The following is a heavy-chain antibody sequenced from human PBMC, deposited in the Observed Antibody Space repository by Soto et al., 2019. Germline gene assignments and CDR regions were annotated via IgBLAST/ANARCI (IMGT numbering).Heavy chain of an antibody. J-gene: IGHJ4*02. CDR3: AKPPAERYCSGGSCYSDY. V-gene: IGHV3-23*01. Sequence: EVQLLESGGGLVQPGGSLRLSCAASGFTFSSYAMSWVRQAPGKGLEWVSAISGSGGSTYYADSVKGRFTISRDNSKNKRYLQMNSLRAEDPAVYYCAKPPAERYCSGGSCYSDYWGQGTLVTVSS. CDR2: ISGSGGST. CDR1: GFTFSSYA. D-gene: IGHD2-15*01.